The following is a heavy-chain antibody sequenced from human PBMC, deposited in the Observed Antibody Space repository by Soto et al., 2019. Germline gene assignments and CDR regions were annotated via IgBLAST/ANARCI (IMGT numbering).Heavy chain of an antibody. CDR3: ARDLEREYPFPDYSGFDY. CDR1: GYTFTSYA. D-gene: IGHD1-1*01. CDR2: INAGNGNT. Sequence: ASVKVSCKASGYTFTSYAMHWVRQAPGQRLERKRWINAGNGNTKYSQRFQGRVTITRDTSASTAYMELCSLRSEDTAVYYCARDLEREYPFPDYSGFDYWGQGPLVTVSS. V-gene: IGHV1-3*01. J-gene: IGHJ4*02.